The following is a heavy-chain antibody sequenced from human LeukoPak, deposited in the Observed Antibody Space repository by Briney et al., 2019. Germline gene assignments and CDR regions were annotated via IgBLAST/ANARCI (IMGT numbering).Heavy chain of an antibody. CDR1: GYSFDNFW. CDR2: IYPDDSDT. J-gene: IGHJ4*02. CDR3: ARQYRAAAAMALGY. D-gene: IGHD2-2*01. V-gene: IGHV5-51*01. Sequence: GESLKISCKGSGYSFDNFWIAWVRQMPGKGLEWMGIIYPDDSDTRYSPSFQGQVTISVDKSINTAFLHWDNLKASDTAMYYCARQYRAAAAMALGYWGQGTLLTVSS.